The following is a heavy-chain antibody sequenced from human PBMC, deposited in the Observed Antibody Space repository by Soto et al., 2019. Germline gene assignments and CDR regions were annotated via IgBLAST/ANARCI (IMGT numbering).Heavy chain of an antibody. CDR2: IYYSGST. J-gene: IGHJ3*02. D-gene: IGHD3-3*01. V-gene: IGHV4-30-4*01. CDR1: GGSISSCDYY. Sequence: SETLSLTCTVSGGSISSCDYYWSWIRQPPGKGLEWIGYIYYSGSTYYNPSLKSRVTISVDTSKNQFSLKLSSVTAADTAVYYCARDVRFLEWPSTPNDAFGIWGQGTMVTVSS. CDR3: ARDVRFLEWPSTPNDAFGI.